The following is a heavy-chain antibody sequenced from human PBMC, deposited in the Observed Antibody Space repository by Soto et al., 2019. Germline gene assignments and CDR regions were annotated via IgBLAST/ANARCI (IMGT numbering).Heavy chain of an antibody. CDR3: ARQIACSWNDGCQAGLDY. CDR1: GFTFSSYG. J-gene: IGHJ4*02. Sequence: GGSLRLSCAASGFTFSSYGMHWVRQAPGKGLEWVAVIWYDGSNKYYADSVKGRFTISRDNSKNTLYLQMNSLRVEDTAVFYCARQIACSWNDGCQAGLDYWGQGTLVTVSS. V-gene: IGHV3-33*01. CDR2: IWYDGSNK. D-gene: IGHD1-1*01.